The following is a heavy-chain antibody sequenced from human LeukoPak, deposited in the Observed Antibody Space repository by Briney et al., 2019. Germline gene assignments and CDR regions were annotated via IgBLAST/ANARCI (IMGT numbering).Heavy chain of an antibody. D-gene: IGHD4-17*01. Sequence: GGSLRLSCAASGFTFSTYGMNWVRQAPGKGLEWVSSISSSSSYIYYADSVKDRFTISRDNAKNSLYLQMDSLSAEDTAVYYCAGKGYGDYFFDCWGQGTLVTVSS. CDR3: AGKGYGDYFFDC. V-gene: IGHV3-21*01. CDR2: ISSSSSYI. J-gene: IGHJ4*02. CDR1: GFTFSTYG.